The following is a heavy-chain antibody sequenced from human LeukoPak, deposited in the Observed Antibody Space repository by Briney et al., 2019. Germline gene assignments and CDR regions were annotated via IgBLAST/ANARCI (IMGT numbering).Heavy chain of an antibody. CDR2: INNDGSST. Sequence: GGSLRLSCAASGFTFSSYWMHWVRQAPGKGLVWVSHINNDGSSTSYADSVKGRFTISRDNSKNTLYLQMNSLRAEDTAVYYCAKATVRGYYYYGMDVWGQGTTVTVSS. CDR3: AKATVRGYYYYGMDV. D-gene: IGHD3-10*01. J-gene: IGHJ6*02. V-gene: IGHV3-74*01. CDR1: GFTFSSYW.